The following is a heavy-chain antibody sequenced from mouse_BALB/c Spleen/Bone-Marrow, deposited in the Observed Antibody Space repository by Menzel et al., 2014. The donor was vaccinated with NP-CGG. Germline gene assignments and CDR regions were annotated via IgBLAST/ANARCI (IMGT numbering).Heavy chain of an antibody. CDR3: ARRSAATYYFDY. CDR2: ISNGGGST. CDR1: GFTFSSYT. J-gene: IGHJ2*01. D-gene: IGHD1-2*01. V-gene: IGHV5-12-2*01. Sequence: EVQLVESGGGLVQPGGSLKLSCAASGFTFSSYTMSWVRQTPEKRLEWVAYISNGGGSTYYPDTVKGRFTISRDNAKNTLCLQMSSLKSEDTAMYYCARRSAATYYFDYWGHGTPLTVSS.